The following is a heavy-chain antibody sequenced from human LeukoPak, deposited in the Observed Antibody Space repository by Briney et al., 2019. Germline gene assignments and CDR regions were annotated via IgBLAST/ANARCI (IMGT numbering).Heavy chain of an antibody. CDR2: ISAYNGYT. CDR1: GYTFTNYG. Sequence: ASVKVSCKTSGYTFTNYGVSWVRQAPGQGLEWMGWISAYNGYTNYAQKLQVRVTMTTDTSTSTAYMELRSLRSDDTAVYYCARTGYSSSWYWGQGTLVTVSS. V-gene: IGHV1-18*01. J-gene: IGHJ4*02. D-gene: IGHD6-13*01. CDR3: ARTGYSSSWY.